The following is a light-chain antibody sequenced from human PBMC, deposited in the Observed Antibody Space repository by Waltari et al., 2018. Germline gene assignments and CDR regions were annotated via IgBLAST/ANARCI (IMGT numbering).Light chain of an antibody. CDR1: QSLLYSSNNKNS. Sequence: DIVMTQSPDSLAVSLGARATINCKSSQSLLYSSNNKNSLAWYQQKPGQPPKLLIYWASSRQSGVPDRFSASGSVTDFTLTISSLQAEDVAVYYCQQYYSTPLTFGGGTKVEIK. CDR2: WAS. J-gene: IGKJ4*01. CDR3: QQYYSTPLT. V-gene: IGKV4-1*01.